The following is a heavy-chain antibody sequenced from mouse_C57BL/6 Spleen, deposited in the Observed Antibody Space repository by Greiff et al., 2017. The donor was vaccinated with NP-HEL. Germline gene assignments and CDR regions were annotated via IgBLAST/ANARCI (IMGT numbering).Heavy chain of an antibody. Sequence: VQLQQSVAELVRPGASVKLSCTASGFNIKNTYMHWVKQRPEQGLEWIGRIDPANGNTKYAPKFQGKATITADTSSNTAYLQLSSLTSEDTAIYYCARGVTTVVEARYFDVWGTGTTVTVSS. D-gene: IGHD1-1*01. CDR2: IDPANGNT. V-gene: IGHV14-3*01. CDR3: ARGVTTVVEARYFDV. CDR1: GFNIKNTY. J-gene: IGHJ1*03.